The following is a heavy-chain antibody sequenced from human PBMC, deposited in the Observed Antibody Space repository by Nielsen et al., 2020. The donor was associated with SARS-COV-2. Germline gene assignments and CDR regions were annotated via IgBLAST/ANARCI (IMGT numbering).Heavy chain of an antibody. V-gene: IGHV1-18*01. CDR1: GYTFSNFG. J-gene: IGHJ4*02. CDR3: ARWRTYGNGWDF. Sequence: ASVKVSCKASGYTFSNFGHSWERQAPGRGLEWVGWISGLNGNTNYLQKCKGRVTVTTHSSTGTVYMELWSLRADDTAIYYCARWRTYGNGWDFWGQGTLATVSS. CDR2: ISGLNGNT. D-gene: IGHD6-19*01.